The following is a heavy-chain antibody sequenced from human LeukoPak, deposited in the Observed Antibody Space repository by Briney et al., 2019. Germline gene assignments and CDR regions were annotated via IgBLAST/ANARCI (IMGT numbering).Heavy chain of an antibody. CDR1: GGSFRGYY. CDR3: ARGRNYYGSGSYYKRGYFDY. D-gene: IGHD3-10*01. J-gene: IGHJ4*02. Sequence: SETLSLTCAVYGGSFRGYYWSWIRQPPGKGLEWIGESNDSGSTNNNPSLKSRVSISVDTSKNQFSLKLSSVTAAGTAVYYCARGRNYYGSGSYYKRGYFDYWGQGTLVTVSS. V-gene: IGHV4-34*01. CDR2: SNDSGST.